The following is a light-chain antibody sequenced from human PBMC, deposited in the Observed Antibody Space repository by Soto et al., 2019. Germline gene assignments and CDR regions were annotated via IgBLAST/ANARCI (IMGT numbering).Light chain of an antibody. CDR1: QTVSSTY. V-gene: IGKV3-20*01. Sequence: EIVLTQSPGTLSLSPGERATLSCRTSQTVSSTYLAWYQQKRGQAPRLLLYGTSNRATGIPDRFSGSGSGTEFTLTISRLEPEDFAVYHCQLYGSSPLYSFAQGTELEIK. CDR2: GTS. J-gene: IGKJ2*01. CDR3: QLYGSSPLYS.